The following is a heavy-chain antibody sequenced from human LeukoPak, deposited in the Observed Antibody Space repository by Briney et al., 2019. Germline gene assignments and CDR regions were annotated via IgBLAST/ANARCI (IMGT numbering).Heavy chain of an antibody. V-gene: IGHV3-30-3*01. Sequence: GGSLRLSCAASGFTFGTYSMHWVRQSPDKGLGWVASILYDGTRQYYADSVRGRFTISRDNSNNTLYLQMSSLRLDDTAVFYCARDLEAAAWLPAAGVMYYFDYWGQGTLVTVSS. CDR3: ARDLEAAAWLPAAGVMYYFDY. CDR2: ILYDGTRQ. CDR1: GFTFGTYS. D-gene: IGHD6-13*01. J-gene: IGHJ4*02.